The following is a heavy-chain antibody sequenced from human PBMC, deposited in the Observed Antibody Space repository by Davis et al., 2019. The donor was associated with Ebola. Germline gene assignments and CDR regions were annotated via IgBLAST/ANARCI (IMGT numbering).Heavy chain of an antibody. J-gene: IGHJ4*02. Sequence: GESLKISCAASGFTFSSYAMSWVRQAPGKGLEWVSAISGSGGSTYYADSVKGRFTISRDNSKNTLYLQMNSLRAEDTAVYYCAKPPFGELCFDYWGQGTLVTVSS. D-gene: IGHD3-10*01. CDR1: GFTFSSYA. CDR2: ISGSGGST. CDR3: AKPPFGELCFDY. V-gene: IGHV3-23*01.